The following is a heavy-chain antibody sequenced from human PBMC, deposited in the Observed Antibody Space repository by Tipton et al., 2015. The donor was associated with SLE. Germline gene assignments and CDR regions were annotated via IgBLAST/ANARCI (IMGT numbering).Heavy chain of an antibody. CDR3: ARVVPGSRYFDL. D-gene: IGHD4/OR15-4a*01. J-gene: IGHJ2*01. Sequence: TLSLTCTVSGCSISSYYWSWIRQPPGQGLEWIGYIYTSGTTNYNPPLKSRVTISLDTSKNQFSLKLSSVTAADTAVYYCARVVPGSRYFDLWGRGTLVTVSS. CDR1: GCSISSYY. V-gene: IGHV4-4*08. CDR2: IYTSGTT.